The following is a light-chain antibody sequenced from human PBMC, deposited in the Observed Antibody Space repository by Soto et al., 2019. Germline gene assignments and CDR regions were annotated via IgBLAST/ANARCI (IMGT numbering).Light chain of an antibody. CDR3: QQYGAGFT. CDR1: ETISRMY. V-gene: IGKV3-20*01. Sequence: EVVLTQSPGTLSLSPGERATLSCRASETISRMYLGWYQQKPGQSPRLLIYGVSTRATGIPDRFSGAGSGAEFTLTISRVEPEDFEVYYCQQYGAGFTFGPGTRVEIK. J-gene: IGKJ3*01. CDR2: GVS.